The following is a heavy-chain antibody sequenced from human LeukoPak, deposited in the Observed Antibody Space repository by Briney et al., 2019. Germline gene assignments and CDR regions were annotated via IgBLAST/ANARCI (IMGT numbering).Heavy chain of an antibody. CDR1: GFAFSSYW. Sequence: GGSLRLSCAASGFAFSSYWMSWVRQAPGKGLEWVSAISDSGGSTYYADSVKGRFTISRDNSKNTLYLQMNSLRADDTAVYYCAKDYYYDSNHFDYWGQGTLVTVSS. J-gene: IGHJ4*02. CDR3: AKDYYYDSNHFDY. V-gene: IGHV3-23*01. D-gene: IGHD3-22*01. CDR2: ISDSGGST.